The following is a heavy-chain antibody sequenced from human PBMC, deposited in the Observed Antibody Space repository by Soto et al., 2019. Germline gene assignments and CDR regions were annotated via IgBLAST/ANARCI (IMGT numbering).Heavy chain of an antibody. CDR2: IDPSDSYT. CDR3: ARTYCSSTSCYRGCYYYYYYGMDV. D-gene: IGHD2-2*01. CDR1: GYSFTSYW. Sequence: GESLKISCKGSGYSFTSYWISWVRQMPGKGLEWMGRIDPSDSYTNYSPSFQGHVTISADKSISTAYLQWSSLKASDTAMYYCARTYCSSTSCYRGCYYYYYYGMDVWGQGTTVTVSS. V-gene: IGHV5-10-1*01. J-gene: IGHJ6*02.